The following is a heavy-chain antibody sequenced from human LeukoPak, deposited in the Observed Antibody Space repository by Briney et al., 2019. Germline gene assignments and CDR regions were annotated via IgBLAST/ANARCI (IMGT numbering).Heavy chain of an antibody. CDR3: ARGPYDSSGYYLIY. D-gene: IGHD3-22*01. CDR1: GYTFTSYD. Sequence: ASVKVSCKASGYTFTSYDINWVRQATGQGLEWMGWMNPNSGNTGYAEKFQGRVTMTRNTSIRTAYMELSSLRSDDTAVYYCARGPYDSSGYYLIYWGQGTLVTVSS. V-gene: IGHV1-8*01. J-gene: IGHJ4*02. CDR2: MNPNSGNT.